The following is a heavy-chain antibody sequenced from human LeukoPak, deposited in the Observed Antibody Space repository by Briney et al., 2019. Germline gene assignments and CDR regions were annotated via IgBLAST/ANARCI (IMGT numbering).Heavy chain of an antibody. D-gene: IGHD3-9*01. CDR3: AKVGYFDWLRAYYFDY. Sequence: GGSLRLSCAASGFTFSSYAMSWVRQAPGKGLEWVSAISGSGGSTYYADSVKGRFTISRDNSKNTLYLQMNSLRAEDTAVYYCAKVGYFDWLRAYYFDYWGQGTLVTVSS. CDR2: ISGSGGST. CDR1: GFTFSSYA. J-gene: IGHJ4*02. V-gene: IGHV3-23*01.